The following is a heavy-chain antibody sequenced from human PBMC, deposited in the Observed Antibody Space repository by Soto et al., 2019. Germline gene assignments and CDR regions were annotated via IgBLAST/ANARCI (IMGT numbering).Heavy chain of an antibody. CDR2: ISYDGSNK. CDR1: GFTFSSYA. CDR3: ARDGATTVTTVYYYYGMDV. V-gene: IGHV3-30-3*01. Sequence: PGGSLRLSCAASGFTFSSYAMHWVRQAPGKGLEWVAVISYDGSNKYYADSVKGRFTISRDNSKNTLYLQMNSLRAEDTAVYYCARDGATTVTTVYYYYGMDVWGQGTKVT. D-gene: IGHD4-4*01. J-gene: IGHJ6*02.